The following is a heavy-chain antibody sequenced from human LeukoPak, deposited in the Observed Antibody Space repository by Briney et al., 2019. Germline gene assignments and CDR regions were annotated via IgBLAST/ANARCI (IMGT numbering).Heavy chain of an antibody. Sequence: PSQTLSLTCTVSGGSISSGSYYWSWIRQPAGKRLEWIGHIYRSGSTNYNPSLKSRVTISVDTSKNQFSLKLSSVTAADTAVYYCARVTPPPGDPRSWYPYFDYWGQGTLVTVSS. V-gene: IGHV4-61*09. CDR3: ARVTPPPGDPRSWYPYFDY. J-gene: IGHJ4*02. CDR1: GGSISSGSYY. D-gene: IGHD6-13*01. CDR2: IYRSGST.